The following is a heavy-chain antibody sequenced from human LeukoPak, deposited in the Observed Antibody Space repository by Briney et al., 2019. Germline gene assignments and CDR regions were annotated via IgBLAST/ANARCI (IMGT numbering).Heavy chain of an antibody. D-gene: IGHD6-13*01. Sequence: GGSLRLSCTASGFSFSNYCMSWVRQAPGKGLEWVANIKQDGREKYYVDSVKGRFTISRDNAKNSLYLQMNSLRAEDTAVYYCARAGYSSSWTNFDYWGQGTLVTVSS. J-gene: IGHJ4*02. CDR3: ARAGYSSSWTNFDY. V-gene: IGHV3-7*01. CDR1: GFSFSNYC. CDR2: IKQDGREK.